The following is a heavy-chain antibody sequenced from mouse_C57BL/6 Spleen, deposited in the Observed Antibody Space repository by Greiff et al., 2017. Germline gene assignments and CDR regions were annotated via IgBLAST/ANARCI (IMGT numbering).Heavy chain of an antibody. D-gene: IGHD2-5*01. J-gene: IGHJ4*01. Sequence: QVQLQQPGAELVKPGASVKLSCKASGYTFTSYWMHWVKQRPGQGLEWIGMIHPNSGSTNYNEKFKSKATLTVDKSSSTAYMQLSSLTSEDSAVYYCARKSVYYSNYYAMDYWGQGTSVTVSS. V-gene: IGHV1-64*01. CDR3: ARKSVYYSNYYAMDY. CDR1: GYTFTSYW. CDR2: IHPNSGST.